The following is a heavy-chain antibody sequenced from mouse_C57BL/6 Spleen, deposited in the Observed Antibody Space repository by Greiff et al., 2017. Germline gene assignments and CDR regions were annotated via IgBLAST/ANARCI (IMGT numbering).Heavy chain of an antibody. CDR3: ARKGYYGSSPHWYFDV. CDR1: GYTFTSYD. D-gene: IGHD1-1*01. V-gene: IGHV1-85*01. Sequence: QVQLQQSGPELVKPGASVKLSCKASGYTFTSYDINWVKQRPGQGLEWIGWIYPRDGSTKYNEKFKGKATLTVDQSSSTAYMELHSLTSEDSAVYFCARKGYYGSSPHWYFDVWGTGTTGTVSS. CDR2: IYPRDGST. J-gene: IGHJ1*03.